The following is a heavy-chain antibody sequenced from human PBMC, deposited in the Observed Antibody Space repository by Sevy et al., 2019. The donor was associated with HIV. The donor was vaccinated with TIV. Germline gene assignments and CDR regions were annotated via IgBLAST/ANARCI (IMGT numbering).Heavy chain of an antibody. V-gene: IGHV4-34*01. CDR2: INHSGST. CDR1: GGSFSGYY. J-gene: IGHJ6*02. CDR3: ARLFGEDYGDYEGYYYYYGMDV. Sequence: SETLSLTCAVYGGSFSGYYWSWIRQPPGKGLEWIGEINHSGSTNYNPSLKSRVTISVDTSKNKFSLKLGSVTAADTAVYYCARLFGEDYGDYEGYYYYYGMDVWGQGTTVTVSS. D-gene: IGHD4-17*01.